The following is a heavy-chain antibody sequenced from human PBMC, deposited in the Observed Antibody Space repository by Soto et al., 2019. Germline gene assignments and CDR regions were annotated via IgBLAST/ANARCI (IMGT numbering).Heavy chain of an antibody. CDR3: ARAAISGWYWGAFDI. J-gene: IGHJ3*02. D-gene: IGHD6-19*01. CDR1: GFTFSSYW. V-gene: IGHV3-7*01. Sequence: GGSLRLSCAASGFTFSSYWMSWVRQAPGKGLEWVANIKQDGSEKYYVDSVKGRFTISRDNAKNSLYLQMNSLRAEDTAVYYCARAAISGWYWGAFDIWGQGTMVTVSS. CDR2: IKQDGSEK.